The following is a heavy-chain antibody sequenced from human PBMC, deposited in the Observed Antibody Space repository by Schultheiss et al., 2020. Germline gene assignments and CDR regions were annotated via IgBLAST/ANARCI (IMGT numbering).Heavy chain of an antibody. CDR3: ARAMYISAWYSGFDY. Sequence: SATLSLTCTVSGGSISSYYWSWIRQPPGKGLEWIGYIYYSGSTNYNPSLKSRVTMSVDTSKNQFSLKLSSVTAADTAVYYCARAMYISAWYSGFDYWGQGTLVTVSS. J-gene: IGHJ4*02. CDR2: IYYSGST. D-gene: IGHD6-19*01. CDR1: GGSISSYY. V-gene: IGHV4-59*12.